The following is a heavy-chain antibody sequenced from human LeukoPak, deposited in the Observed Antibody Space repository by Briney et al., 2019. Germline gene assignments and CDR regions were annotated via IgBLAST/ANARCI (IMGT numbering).Heavy chain of an antibody. CDR3: ARPYSRGYFDY. Sequence: GGSLRLSCAASGFTFSTYAMSWVRQAPGKGLEWVSGISGSGGSTYYADSVKGRFTISRDNAKNSLYLQMNSLRAEDTAVYYCARPYSRGYFDYWGQGTLVTVSS. CDR1: GFTFSTYA. D-gene: IGHD6-13*01. V-gene: IGHV3-23*01. J-gene: IGHJ4*02. CDR2: ISGSGGST.